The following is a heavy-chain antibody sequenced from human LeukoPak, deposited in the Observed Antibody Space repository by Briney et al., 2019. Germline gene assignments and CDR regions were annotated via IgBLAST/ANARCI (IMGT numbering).Heavy chain of an antibody. CDR3: ARDRPLGGILDFDY. Sequence: GGSLRLSCAASGFSVSSNYMSWVRQAPGEGLEWVSVIYNDGSSYYADSVKGRFTISRDNSKNTLYLHMNSLRAEDTAVYYCARDRPLGGILDFDYWGQGTLVTVSS. CDR1: GFSVSSNY. D-gene: IGHD3-16*01. CDR2: IYNDGSS. V-gene: IGHV3-66*01. J-gene: IGHJ4*02.